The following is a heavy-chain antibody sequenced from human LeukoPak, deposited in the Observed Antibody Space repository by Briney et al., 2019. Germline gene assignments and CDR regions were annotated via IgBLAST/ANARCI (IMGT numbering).Heavy chain of an antibody. Sequence: GGSLRLSCAASGFTFSSYWMHWVRQAPGKGQVWVSRINSDGSSTSYADSVEGRFTISRDNAKNTLYLQMNSLRAEDTAVYYCARDYGVWTGTTSFDPWGQGTLVTVSS. CDR3: ARDYGVWTGTTSFDP. D-gene: IGHD1-7*01. V-gene: IGHV3-74*01. J-gene: IGHJ5*02. CDR1: GFTFSSYW. CDR2: INSDGSST.